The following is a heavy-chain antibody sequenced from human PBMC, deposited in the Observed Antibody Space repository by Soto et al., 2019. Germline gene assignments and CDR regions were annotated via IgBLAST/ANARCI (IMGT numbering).Heavy chain of an antibody. V-gene: IGHV4-61*01. Sequence: SETLSLTCTVSGGSVSSGSYYWSWIRQPPGKGLEWIGYIYYSGSTNYNPSLKSRVTISVDTSKNQFSLKLSSVTAADTAVYYCARDTSQWLPSWFFDYWGQGTLVTVSS. CDR3: ARDTSQWLPSWFFDY. D-gene: IGHD6-19*01. J-gene: IGHJ4*02. CDR1: GGSVSSGSYY. CDR2: IYYSGST.